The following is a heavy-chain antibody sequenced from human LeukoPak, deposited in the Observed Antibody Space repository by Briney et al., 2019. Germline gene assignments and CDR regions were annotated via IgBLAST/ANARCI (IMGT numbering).Heavy chain of an antibody. D-gene: IGHD7-27*01. V-gene: IGHV4-61*03. CDR1: GVSVSSGNYY. CDR3: ARESNWVDY. J-gene: IGHJ4*02. Sequence: SETLSLTCTVSGVSVSSGNYYWSWIRQPPGKGLEWIGYIYYSGSTNYNPSLKSRVTISRDTSKNHFSLKLSSVTAADTAVYYCARESNWVDYWGQGTLVTVSS. CDR2: IYYSGST.